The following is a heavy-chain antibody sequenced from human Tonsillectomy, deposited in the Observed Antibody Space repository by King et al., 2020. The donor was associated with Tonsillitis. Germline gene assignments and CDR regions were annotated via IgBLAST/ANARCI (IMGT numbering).Heavy chain of an antibody. Sequence: QLVQSGAEVKKPGASLKISCKTSGYSFTSHWIGWVRQMPGKGLEWMGIIYPGNSDTRYSPSFEGHVTISADESISTAYLQWSSLKASDTAMYYCARLTGTTGYYYYGMDVWAQGTTGTVSS. CDR1: GYSFTSHW. D-gene: IGHD1-1*01. J-gene: IGHJ6*02. CDR2: IYPGNSDT. V-gene: IGHV5-51*01. CDR3: ARLTGTTGYYYYGMDV.